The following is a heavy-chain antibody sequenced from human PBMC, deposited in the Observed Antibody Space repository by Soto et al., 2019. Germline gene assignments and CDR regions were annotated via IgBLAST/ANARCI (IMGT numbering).Heavy chain of an antibody. Sequence: EVQLVESGGGLVQPGGSLRLSCAASGFTFSSYWMIWVRQAPGKGLEWVANIKQDGSEKYYVDSVKGRFTISRDNAKNSLYLQMSSLRADDTAVYYCSRALIEYSIKYWGQGTLVTVSS. CDR2: IKQDGSEK. V-gene: IGHV3-7*01. CDR3: SRALIEYSIKY. J-gene: IGHJ1*01. D-gene: IGHD2-8*01. CDR1: GFTFSSYW.